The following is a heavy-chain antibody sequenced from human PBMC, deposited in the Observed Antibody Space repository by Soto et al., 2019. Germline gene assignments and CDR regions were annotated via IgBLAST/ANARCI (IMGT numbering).Heavy chain of an antibody. Sequence: EVQLVESGGGLVQPGGSLRLYCAASGFTASRNYMSWVRQAPGKGLEWVSVIYSGGSTYYADSVKGRFTISRHNSKNTLYLQMNSLRAEDTAVYYCARDLDYYYGMDVWGQGTTVTVSS. J-gene: IGHJ6*02. CDR3: ARDLDYYYGMDV. CDR1: GFTASRNY. V-gene: IGHV3-53*04. CDR2: IYSGGST.